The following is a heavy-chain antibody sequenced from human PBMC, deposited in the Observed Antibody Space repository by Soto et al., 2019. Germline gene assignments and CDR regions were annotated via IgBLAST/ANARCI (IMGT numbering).Heavy chain of an antibody. CDR3: ARDLTYSSSWYNYYYYYYGMDV. CDR1: GYTFTSYG. D-gene: IGHD6-13*01. V-gene: IGHV1-18*04. J-gene: IGHJ6*02. CDR2: ISAYNGNT. Sequence: GASVKVSCKASGYTFTSYGISWVRQAPGQGLEWMGWISAYNGNTNYAQKLQGRVTMTTDTSTSTAYMELRSLRSDDTAVYYCARDLTYSSSWYNYYYYYYGMDVWGQGTTVTVSS.